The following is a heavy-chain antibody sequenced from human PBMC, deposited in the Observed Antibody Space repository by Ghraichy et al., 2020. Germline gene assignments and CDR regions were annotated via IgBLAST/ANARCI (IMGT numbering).Heavy chain of an antibody. D-gene: IGHD5-24*01. V-gene: IGHV4-59*01. Sequence: SQTLSLTCTVSGGSISSYYWSWIRQPPGKGLEWIGYIYYSGSTNYNPSLKSRVTISVDTSKNQFSLKLSSVTAADTAVYYCARDPGWLQLQANWYFDLWGRGTLVTVSS. CDR1: GGSISSYY. CDR3: ARDPGWLQLQANWYFDL. J-gene: IGHJ2*01. CDR2: IYYSGST.